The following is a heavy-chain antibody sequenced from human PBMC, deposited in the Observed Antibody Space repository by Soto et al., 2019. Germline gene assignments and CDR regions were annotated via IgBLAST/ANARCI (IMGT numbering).Heavy chain of an antibody. J-gene: IGHJ6*03. Sequence: GGSLRLSCAASGFTFSSYDMHWVRQATGKGLEWVSAIGTAGDTYYPGSVKGRFTISRENAKNSLYLQMNSLRAGDTAVYYCARGDFSSIAARLLTSYYYMDVWGKGTTVTVSS. V-gene: IGHV3-13*01. CDR2: IGTAGDT. D-gene: IGHD6-6*01. CDR3: ARGDFSSIAARLLTSYYYMDV. CDR1: GFTFSSYD.